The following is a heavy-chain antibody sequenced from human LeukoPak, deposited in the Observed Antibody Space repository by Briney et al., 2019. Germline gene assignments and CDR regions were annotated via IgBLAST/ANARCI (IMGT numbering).Heavy chain of an antibody. Sequence: SVKVSCETSGYSFTAFYIHWVRQAPGQGLEWMGWIHPRRGDTNYAQKFQGRVTMTRDTSISTAYLDLSSLRSDDTAVYYCARDGDYGTGSYYRGCIDSWGQGTPVTVSP. CDR1: GYSFTAFY. D-gene: IGHD3-10*01. J-gene: IGHJ4*02. V-gene: IGHV1-2*02. CDR3: ARDGDYGTGSYYRGCIDS. CDR2: IHPRRGDT.